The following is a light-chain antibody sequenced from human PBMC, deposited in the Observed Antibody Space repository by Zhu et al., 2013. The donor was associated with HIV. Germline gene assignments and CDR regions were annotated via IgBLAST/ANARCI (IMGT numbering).Light chain of an antibody. V-gene: IGKV1-13*02. J-gene: IGKJ1*01. CDR3: QQYNTYLWT. CDR2: DAS. Sequence: AIQMTQSPPSLSASVGDRVTITCRASQGIRNDLAWYQQKPGKAPKLLIYDASTLESGVPSRFSGSGSGTEFTLTISSLQPDDFATYYCQQYNTYLWTFGQGTKVEIK. CDR1: QGIRND.